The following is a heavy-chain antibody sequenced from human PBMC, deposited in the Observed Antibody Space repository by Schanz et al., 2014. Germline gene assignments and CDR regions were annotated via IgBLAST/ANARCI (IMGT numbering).Heavy chain of an antibody. J-gene: IGHJ4*02. V-gene: IGHV7-4-1*02. Sequence: QVQLVQSGSELKKPGASVKVSCKASGYTFAMYDMNWVRQAPGQGLEWMGWINTNTANPTYAKGFTGRFVFSLDTSVSTAYLQISSLKADDTAVYYCAREDYLDSSGYSCGYWGQGTLVTVAS. CDR3: AREDYLDSSGYSCGY. CDR1: GYTFAMYD. D-gene: IGHD3-22*01. CDR2: INTNTANP.